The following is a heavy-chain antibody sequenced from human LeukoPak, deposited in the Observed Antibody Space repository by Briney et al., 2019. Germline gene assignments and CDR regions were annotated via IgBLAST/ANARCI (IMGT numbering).Heavy chain of an antibody. Sequence: SVKVSCKASGGTFSSYAISWVRQAPGQGLEWMGGIIPIFGTANYAQKFQGRVTITTDESTSTAYMELSSLRSEDTAVYYCARARRGLDLWSGSNWFDPWGQGTLVTVSS. D-gene: IGHD3-3*01. V-gene: IGHV1-69*05. CDR1: GGTFSSYA. CDR3: ARARRGLDLWSGSNWFDP. CDR2: IIPIFGTA. J-gene: IGHJ5*02.